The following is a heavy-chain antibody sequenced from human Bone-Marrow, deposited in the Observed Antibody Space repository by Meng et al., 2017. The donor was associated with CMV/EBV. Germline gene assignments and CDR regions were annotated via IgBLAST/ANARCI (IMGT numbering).Heavy chain of an antibody. V-gene: IGHV2-70*20. CDR2: IDWDDDK. CDR3: ARILGPAAPTRAFWYFDP. D-gene: IGHD2-2*01. Sequence: SGPTLVKPTQTLTLTFTFSGLPLSTSGMCVSWARQPPGKALEWLALIDWDDDKYYSTSLKTRLTVSKDTSKNQVVLTMTNMDPVDTATYYCARILGPAAPTRAFWYFDPWGRGTLVTVSS. CDR1: GLPLSTSGMC. J-gene: IGHJ2*01.